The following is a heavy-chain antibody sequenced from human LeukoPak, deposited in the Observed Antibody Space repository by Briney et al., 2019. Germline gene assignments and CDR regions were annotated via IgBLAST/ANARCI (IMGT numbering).Heavy chain of an antibody. CDR2: ISHDGSKE. D-gene: IGHD5-12*01. CDR3: ARPLSWLLFFYYGMDV. V-gene: IGHV3-30*04. CDR1: GFTFSRFA. J-gene: IGHJ6*04. Sequence: GGSLRLFCVASGFTFSRFAMHWVRQAPGKGLEWVAVISHDGSKEYYADSVKGRFTICRDNSEDTLYLQMNSLRGEDSAKYYCARPLSWLLFFYYGMDVWGKGTTITVFS.